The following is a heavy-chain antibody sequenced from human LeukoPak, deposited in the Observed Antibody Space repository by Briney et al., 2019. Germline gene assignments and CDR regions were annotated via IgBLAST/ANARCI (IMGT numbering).Heavy chain of an antibody. Sequence: SETLSLTCTVSGGSLSSSSYYWGWIRQPPGKGLEWIGSSYYSGSTYYNPSLKSRVTISVDMSKNQFSLKLSSVTAADTAEYYCASRTHSTEFDPWGQGTLVTVSS. V-gene: IGHV4-39*01. CDR2: SYYSGST. D-gene: IGHD6-13*01. CDR1: GGSLSSSSYY. CDR3: ASRTHSTEFDP. J-gene: IGHJ5*02.